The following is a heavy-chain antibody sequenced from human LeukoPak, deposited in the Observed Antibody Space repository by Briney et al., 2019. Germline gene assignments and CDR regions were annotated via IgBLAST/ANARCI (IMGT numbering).Heavy chain of an antibody. J-gene: IGHJ6*03. CDR2: INHSGST. D-gene: IGHD6-13*01. CDR1: GGSFSGYY. V-gene: IGHV4-34*01. Sequence: PSETLSLTCAVYGGSFSGYYWSWIRQPPGKGLEWIGEINHSGSTNYNPSLKSRVTISVDTSKNQFSLKLSSVTAADTAVYYCASGYSSSWYSDYYYYMDVWGKGTTVTVSS. CDR3: ASGYSSSWYSDYYYYMDV.